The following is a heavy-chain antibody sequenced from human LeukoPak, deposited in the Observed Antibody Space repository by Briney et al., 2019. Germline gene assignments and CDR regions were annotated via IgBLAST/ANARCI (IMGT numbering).Heavy chain of an antibody. Sequence: SETLSLTCTVSGGSISSSSYYWGWIRQPPGKGLEWIGSIYYSGSTYYNPSLKSRVTISADTSKNQFSLKLSSVTAADTAVYYLARPRGFGELLSWFDPWGQGTLVTVSS. CDR2: IYYSGST. D-gene: IGHD3-10*01. V-gene: IGHV4-39*01. CDR1: GGSISSSSYY. J-gene: IGHJ5*02. CDR3: ARPRGFGELLSWFDP.